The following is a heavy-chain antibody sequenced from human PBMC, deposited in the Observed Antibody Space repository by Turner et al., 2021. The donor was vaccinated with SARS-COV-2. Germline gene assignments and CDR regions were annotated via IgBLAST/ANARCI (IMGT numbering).Heavy chain of an antibody. Sequence: QVPLVQSGAEVKKPGSSVKVSCTASGGNFQNYGFNWVRQAPGQGREWMGRIIPVLDMSEYEQKFQGRVTIIADKSTNTAYMELTSLRSEDTATYYCAIEGIMRGNGYGDQTYYFDYWGQGTLVIVSS. CDR2: IIPVLDMS. V-gene: IGHV1-69*04. D-gene: IGHD2-21*01. J-gene: IGHJ4*02. CDR1: GGNFQNYG. CDR3: AIEGIMRGNGYGDQTYYFDY.